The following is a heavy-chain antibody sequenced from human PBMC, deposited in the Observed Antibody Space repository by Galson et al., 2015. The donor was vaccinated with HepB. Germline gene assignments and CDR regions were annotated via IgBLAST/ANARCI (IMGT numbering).Heavy chain of an antibody. Sequence: PALVKPTQTLTLPCTFSGFSLRTSGVAVGWIRQPPGKALEWLALVYWNDDKRYNPSLKSRLTITKDTSKKQVVLTMTNMDPVDTGTYYCAHGLGLVASYFDYWGQGTLVTVSS. CDR1: GFSLRTSGVA. J-gene: IGHJ4*02. V-gene: IGHV2-5*01. CDR2: VYWNDDK. CDR3: AHGLGLVASYFDY. D-gene: IGHD3-16*01.